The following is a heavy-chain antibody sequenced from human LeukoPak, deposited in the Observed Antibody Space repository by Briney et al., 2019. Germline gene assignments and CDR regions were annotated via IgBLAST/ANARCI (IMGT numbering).Heavy chain of an antibody. J-gene: IGHJ4*02. CDR3: ARGPHGAARPEPFDY. CDR1: GYTFTSYG. V-gene: IGHV1-18*01. D-gene: IGHD6-6*01. Sequence: SSAKVSCKASGYTFTSYGISWVRQAPGQGLEWMGWISAYNGNTNYAQKLQGRVTMTTDTSTSTAYMELRSLRSDDTAVYYCARGPHGAARPEPFDYWGQGTLVTVS. CDR2: ISAYNGNT.